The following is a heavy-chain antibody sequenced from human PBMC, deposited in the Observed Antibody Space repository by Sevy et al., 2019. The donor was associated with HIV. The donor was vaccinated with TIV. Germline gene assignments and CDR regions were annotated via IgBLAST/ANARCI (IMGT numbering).Heavy chain of an antibody. J-gene: IGHJ4*02. D-gene: IGHD5-18*01. CDR2: IRHDGNNK. Sequence: GGSLRLSCAASGFIFSNYAMHWVHQAPGKGLEWVAFIRHDGNNKYYIDSVKGRFTISRDNSKNTVFLQMNSLRADDTAMYYCAKESGYAYGHDYWGQGTLVTVSS. CDR3: AKESGYAYGHDY. V-gene: IGHV3-30*02. CDR1: GFIFSNYA.